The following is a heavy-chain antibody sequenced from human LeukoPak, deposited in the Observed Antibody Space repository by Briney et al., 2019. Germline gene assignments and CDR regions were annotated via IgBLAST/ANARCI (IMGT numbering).Heavy chain of an antibody. CDR2: IIPILGIA. V-gene: IGHV1-69*02. CDR3: ARSSVVVPDYYYYYMDV. J-gene: IGHJ6*03. CDR1: GGTFSSYT. Sequence: ASVKVSCKASGGTFSSYTISWVRQAPGQGLEWMGRIIPILGIANYAQKFQGRVTITADKSTSTAYMELSSMRSEDTAVYYCARSSVVVPDYYYYYMDVWDKGATVTVSS. D-gene: IGHD2-2*01.